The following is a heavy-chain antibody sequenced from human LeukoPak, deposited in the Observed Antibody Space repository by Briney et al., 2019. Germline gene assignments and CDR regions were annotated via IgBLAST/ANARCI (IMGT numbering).Heavy chain of an antibody. V-gene: IGHV3-21*01. CDR1: GFTFSSYS. Sequence: PGGSLRLSCAASGFTFSSYSMNWVRQAPGKGLEWVSSISSSSSYIYYADSVKGRFTISRDNAKNSLYLQMNSLRAEDTAVYYCARAGDLIMDRGVISAFDISGQGTMVTVSS. CDR2: ISSSSSYI. D-gene: IGHD3-10*01. CDR3: ARAGDLIMDRGVISAFDI. J-gene: IGHJ3*02.